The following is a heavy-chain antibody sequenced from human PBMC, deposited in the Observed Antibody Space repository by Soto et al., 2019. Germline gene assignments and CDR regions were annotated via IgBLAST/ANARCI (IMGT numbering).Heavy chain of an antibody. Sequence: GASVKVSCKASGYTFTSYYMHWVRQAPGQGLEWMGIINPSGGSTSYAQKFQGRVTMTRDTSTSTVYMELSSLRSEDTAVYYCARVRDPIFGVVIIPSPFDYWGQGTLVTVSS. CDR3: ARVRDPIFGVVIIPSPFDY. V-gene: IGHV1-46*03. CDR1: GYTFTSYY. D-gene: IGHD3-3*01. CDR2: INPSGGST. J-gene: IGHJ4*02.